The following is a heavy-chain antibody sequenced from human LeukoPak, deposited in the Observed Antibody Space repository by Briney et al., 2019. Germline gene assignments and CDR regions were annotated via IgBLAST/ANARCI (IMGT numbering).Heavy chain of an antibody. CDR2: VRYDGRNK. Sequence: GGSLRLSCAASGFTFTYFGMHWVRQAPDKGLEWVAFVRYDGRNKYYADSVKGRFTISTDNSKNTLYLQMNSLRAEDTAVYYCARADSSIAARLSRSSIFNYYYYMDVWGKGTTVTVSS. CDR3: ARADSSIAARLSRSSIFNYYYYMDV. V-gene: IGHV3-30*02. J-gene: IGHJ6*03. D-gene: IGHD6-6*01. CDR1: GFTFTYFG.